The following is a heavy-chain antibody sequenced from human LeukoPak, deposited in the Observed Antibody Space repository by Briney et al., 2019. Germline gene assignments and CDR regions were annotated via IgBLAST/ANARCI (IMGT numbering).Heavy chain of an antibody. CDR1: KFTFSSYA. Sequence: GGSLRLSCAASKFTFSSYAMSWVRQAPGKGLEWVSAISVGGKTYYADSVKGLFTISRDNSKNTLYLQMNSLRAEDTAVYFCARDDYGGNSVLWVYYGMDVWGQGTTVTVSS. CDR2: ISVGGKT. D-gene: IGHD4-23*01. J-gene: IGHJ6*02. V-gene: IGHV3-23*01. CDR3: ARDDYGGNSVLWVYYGMDV.